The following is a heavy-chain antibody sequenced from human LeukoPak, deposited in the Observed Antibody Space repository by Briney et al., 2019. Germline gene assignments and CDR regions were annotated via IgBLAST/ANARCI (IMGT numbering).Heavy chain of an antibody. CDR3: ARGNRKDYYYYMDV. J-gene: IGHJ6*03. Sequence: SVKVSCKASGGTFSSYTISWVRQAPGQGLEWMGRIIPIFGTANYAQKFQGRVTITADESTSTAYMELSSLRSEDTAVYYCARGNRKDYYYYMDVWGKGTTVTVSS. V-gene: IGHV1-69*13. CDR1: GGTFSSYT. CDR2: IIPIFGTA.